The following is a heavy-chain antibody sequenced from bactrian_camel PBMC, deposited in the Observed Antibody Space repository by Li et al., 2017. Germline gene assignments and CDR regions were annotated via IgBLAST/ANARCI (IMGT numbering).Heavy chain of an antibody. CDR3: VADAFRGCWNVLGYKY. CDR2: IRSSSDVT. J-gene: IGHJ4*01. CDR1: GTAYC. Sequence: HVQLVESGGGSVQARGSLRLSCEASGTAYCMGWFRQVVGKEREGVAGIRSSSDVTIEYADSVRGRFTISQDNAKNTVYLQMNSLKPEDTGMYYCVADAFRGCWNVLGYKYSGQGTQVTVS. D-gene: IGHD5*01. V-gene: IGHV3-3*01.